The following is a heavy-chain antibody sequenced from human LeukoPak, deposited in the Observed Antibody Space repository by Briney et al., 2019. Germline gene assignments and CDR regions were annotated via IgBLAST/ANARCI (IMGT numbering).Heavy chain of an antibody. J-gene: IGHJ5*02. CDR2: ITGSSTYI. Sequence: GGSLRLSCAASGFTFSSYAMSWVRQAPGKGLEWVSSITGSSTYIYYADSVKGRFTISRDNAKNSLYLQMNNLGAEDTAVYYCARDLTVTSTCWFDLWGQGTLVTVSS. D-gene: IGHD4-11*01. V-gene: IGHV3-21*01. CDR1: GFTFSSYA. CDR3: ARDLTVTSTCWFDL.